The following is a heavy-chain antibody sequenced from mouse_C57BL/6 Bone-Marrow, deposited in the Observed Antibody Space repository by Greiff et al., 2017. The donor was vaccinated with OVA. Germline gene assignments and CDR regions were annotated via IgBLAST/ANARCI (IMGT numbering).Heavy chain of an antibody. D-gene: IGHD1-3*01. J-gene: IGHJ4*01. CDR1: GFSLTSSG. Sequence: VQLQESGPGLVQPSQSLSITCTVSGFSLTSSGVHWVRQSPGKGLEWLGVLWSGGSTDYNAAFISRLSISKDNSKSQVFFKMNSQQADDTDIYYCANIYLAREYYAMDNWGQGTSVTGSS. CDR3: ANIYLAREYYAMDN. CDR2: LWSGGST. V-gene: IGHV2-2*01.